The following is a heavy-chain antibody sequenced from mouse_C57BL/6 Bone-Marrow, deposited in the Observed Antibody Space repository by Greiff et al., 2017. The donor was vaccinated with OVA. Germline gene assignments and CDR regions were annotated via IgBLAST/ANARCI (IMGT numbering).Heavy chain of an antibody. D-gene: IGHD3-2*02. V-gene: IGHV1-61*01. J-gene: IGHJ2*01. CDR2: IYPSDSET. CDR3: ARDQLRLLDY. Sequence: QVQLQQPGAELVRPGSSVKLSCKASGYTFTSYWMDWVKQRPGQGLEWIGNIYPSDSETHYNQKFKDKATFTVDKSSSTAYMQLSSLTSEDSAVYYCARDQLRLLDYWGQGTTLTVSS. CDR1: GYTFTSYW.